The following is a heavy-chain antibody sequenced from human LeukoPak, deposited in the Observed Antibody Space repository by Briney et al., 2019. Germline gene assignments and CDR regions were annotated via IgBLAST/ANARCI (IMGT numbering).Heavy chain of an antibody. CDR2: IYYSGST. J-gene: IGHJ4*02. CDR1: GGSISSGDYY. CDR3: ARDRYGDYVIDY. V-gene: IGHV4-30-4*08. Sequence: PSQTLSLTCTVSGGSISSGDYYWSWIRQPPRKSLEWIGYIYYSGSTYYNPSLKSRVTISVDTSKNQFSLKLSSVTAADTAVYYCARDRYGDYVIDYWGQGTLVTVSS. D-gene: IGHD4-17*01.